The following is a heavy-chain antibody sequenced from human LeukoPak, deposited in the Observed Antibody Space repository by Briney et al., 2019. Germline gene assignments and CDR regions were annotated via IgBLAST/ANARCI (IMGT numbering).Heavy chain of an antibody. CDR1: GVSISYYY. CDR2: IYYGGST. CDR3: ANRRGDWYFDL. Sequence: PSEALSLTCTVSGVSISYYYWSWIRQPPGKGLEWIGHIYYGGSTNHNPSLKSRVTISLDTSKNQFSLMLSSVTAADTAVYYCANRRGDWYFDLWGRGTLVTVSS. V-gene: IGHV4-59*01. D-gene: IGHD3-10*01. J-gene: IGHJ2*01.